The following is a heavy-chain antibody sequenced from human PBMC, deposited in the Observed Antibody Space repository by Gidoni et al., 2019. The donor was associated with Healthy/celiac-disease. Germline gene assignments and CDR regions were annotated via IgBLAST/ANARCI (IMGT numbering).Heavy chain of an antibody. Sequence: QVQLVQSGAEVKKPGSPVKVPCTASGGTFSSYAISWVRQAPGQGREWVGGIIPICGTANYAQTYQSRVTITADKSTSNADMELSSLSSEDTAVYYCARGATGTSNGFDDWGQGTLVTVSS. V-gene: IGHV1-69*06. J-gene: IGHJ4*02. CDR2: IIPICGTA. D-gene: IGHD4-17*01. CDR3: ARGATGTSNGFDD. CDR1: GGTFSSYA.